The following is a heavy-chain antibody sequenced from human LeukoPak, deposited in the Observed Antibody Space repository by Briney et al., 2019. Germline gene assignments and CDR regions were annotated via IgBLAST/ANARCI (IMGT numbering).Heavy chain of an antibody. CDR2: ISYDGSNK. Sequence: PGRSLRLSCAASGFTLSSYGMHWVRQAPGKGLEWVAVISYDGSNKYYADSVKGRFTISRDNSKNTLYLQMNSLRAEDTAVYYCASLVGGGQGTLVTVSS. CDR3: ASLVG. V-gene: IGHV3-30*03. J-gene: IGHJ4*02. CDR1: GFTLSSYG.